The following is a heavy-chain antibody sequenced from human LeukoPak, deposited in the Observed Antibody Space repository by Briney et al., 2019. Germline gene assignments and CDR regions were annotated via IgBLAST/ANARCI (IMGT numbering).Heavy chain of an antibody. CDR3: ARARRLWFGELYGY. CDR1: GYTFTGYY. V-gene: IGHV1-2*02. CDR2: INPNSGGT. Sequence: ASVKVSCKASGYTFTGYYMHWVRQAPGQGLEWMGWINPNSGGTNYAQKFQGRVTMTRDTSISTAYMELRRLRSDDTAVYYCARARRLWFGELYGYWGQGTLVTVSS. J-gene: IGHJ4*02. D-gene: IGHD3-10*01.